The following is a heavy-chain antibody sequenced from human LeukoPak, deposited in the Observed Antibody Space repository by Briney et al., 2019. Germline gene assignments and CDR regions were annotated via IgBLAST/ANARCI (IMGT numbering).Heavy chain of an antibody. D-gene: IGHD3-10*01. CDR2: IDPNSGGT. J-gene: IGHJ4*02. CDR3: AREYYYGSGNYYNRIDY. Sequence: GASVTVSCKASGYTFTSYYMHWVRQAPGQGLEWMGWIDPNSGGTNYAQKFQGRVTMTRDTSISTAYMVLNRLRSDDTAVYYCAREYYYGSGNYYNRIDYWGQGTLVTVSS. CDR1: GYTFTSYY. V-gene: IGHV1-2*02.